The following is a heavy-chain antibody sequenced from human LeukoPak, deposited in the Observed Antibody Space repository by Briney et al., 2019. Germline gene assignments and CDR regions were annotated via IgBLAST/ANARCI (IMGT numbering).Heavy chain of an antibody. CDR2: IDPSDSYT. CDR1: GYSFTSYW. V-gene: IGHV5-10-1*01. D-gene: IGHD2-21*02. J-gene: IGHJ4*02. CDR3: ARLSVTAIPIDY. Sequence: GGALQISSKGSGYSFTSYWISWVRRMPGKGVGGMGRIDPSDSYTNYSPSFQGHVTISADKSISTAYLQWSSLKASDTAMYYCARLSVTAIPIDYWGQGTLVTVSS.